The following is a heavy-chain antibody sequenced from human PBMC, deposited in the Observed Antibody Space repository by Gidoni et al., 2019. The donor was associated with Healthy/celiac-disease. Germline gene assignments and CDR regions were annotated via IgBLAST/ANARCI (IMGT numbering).Heavy chain of an antibody. V-gene: IGHV3-23*01. Sequence: EVQLLESGGGLVQPGGSLRLSFAASGFTFSTYAMTWVRQAPGKGLEWVSAISGSGINTYYADSVQGRFTISRDNSKNTLYLQVNSLRAEDTAVYFCAKESWAAMGASNWFDPWGQGTLDTVSS. CDR2: ISGSGINT. CDR3: AKESWAAMGASNWFDP. CDR1: GFTFSTYA. J-gene: IGHJ5*02. D-gene: IGHD5-18*01.